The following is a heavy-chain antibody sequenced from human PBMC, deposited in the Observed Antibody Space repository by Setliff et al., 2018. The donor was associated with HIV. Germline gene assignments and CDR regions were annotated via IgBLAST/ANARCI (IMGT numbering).Heavy chain of an antibody. CDR2: ISSSSS. Sequence: GGSLRLSCAASGFTFSSYSMNWVRQAPGKGLEWVSSISSSSSYYADSVKGRFTISRDNAKNSLYLQMNSLRAEDTAVYYCARDRGYYYDSSGLDYWGQGTLVTVS. V-gene: IGHV3-21*01. CDR1: GFTFSSYS. CDR3: ARDRGYYYDSSGLDY. J-gene: IGHJ4*02. D-gene: IGHD3-22*01.